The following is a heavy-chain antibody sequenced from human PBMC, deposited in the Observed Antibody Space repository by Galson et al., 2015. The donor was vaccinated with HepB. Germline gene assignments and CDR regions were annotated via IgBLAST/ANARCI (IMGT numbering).Heavy chain of an antibody. CDR1: GGTFSSYA. CDR2: IIPIFGTA. Sequence: SVKVSCKASGGTFSSYAISWVRQAPGQGLGWMGGIIPIFGTANYAQKFQGRVTITADESTSTAYMELSSLRSEDTAVYYCARDRGYDFWSGNNTNYYYYYMDVWGKGTTVTVSS. D-gene: IGHD3-3*01. V-gene: IGHV1-69*13. CDR3: ARDRGYDFWSGNNTNYYYYYMDV. J-gene: IGHJ6*03.